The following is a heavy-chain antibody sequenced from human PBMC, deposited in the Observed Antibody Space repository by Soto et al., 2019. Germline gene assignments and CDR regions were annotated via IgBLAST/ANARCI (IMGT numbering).Heavy chain of an antibody. D-gene: IGHD1-26*01. CDR1: GGSISSYY. CDR2: IYYSGST. V-gene: IGHV4-59*12. CDR3: ARVYSGSYSDY. Sequence: PSETLSLTCTVSGGSISSYYWSWIRQPPGKGLEWIGYIYYSGSTSYNPSLKSRVTISVDKSKNQFSLKLSSVTAADTAVYYCARVYSGSYSDYWGQGTLVTVSS. J-gene: IGHJ4*02.